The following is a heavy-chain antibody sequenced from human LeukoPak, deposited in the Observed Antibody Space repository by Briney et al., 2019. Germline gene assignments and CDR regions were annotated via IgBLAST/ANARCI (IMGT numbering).Heavy chain of an antibody. CDR1: GGSISNNY. D-gene: IGHD4-17*01. Sequence: SETLSLTCTVSGGSISNNYWSWIRQPPGKGLEWIGEINHSGSTNYNPSLKSRVTISVDTSKNQFSLKLSSVTAADTAVYYCARGTMTTVTYYFDYWGQGTLVTVSS. V-gene: IGHV4-34*01. CDR2: INHSGST. J-gene: IGHJ4*02. CDR3: ARGTMTTVTYYFDY.